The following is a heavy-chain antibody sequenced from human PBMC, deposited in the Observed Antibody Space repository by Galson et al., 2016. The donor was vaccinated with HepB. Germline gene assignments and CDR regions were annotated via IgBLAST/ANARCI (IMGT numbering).Heavy chain of an antibody. CDR1: GYTFTYYF. CDR2: INPSTGYT. CDR3: VRTYCSTPRCYPDAFDI. V-gene: IGHV1-2*06. J-gene: IGHJ3*02. Sequence: SVKVSCKASGYTFTYYFMHWVRQAPGQGLEWLRRINPSTGYTKYAQKFQGRVTVSRDTSTSTAHMELSRLRSDDTAVYYCVRTYCSTPRCYPDAFDIWGQGTAVTVSS. D-gene: IGHD2-2*01.